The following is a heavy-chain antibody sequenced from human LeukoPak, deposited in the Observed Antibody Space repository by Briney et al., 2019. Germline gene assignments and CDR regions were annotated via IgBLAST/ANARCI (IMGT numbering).Heavy chain of an antibody. CDR2: ISYDGSNK. J-gene: IGHJ2*01. V-gene: IGHV3-30*18. CDR1: GFTFGSYA. D-gene: IGHD7-27*01. CDR3: AKAWGSNWYFDL. Sequence: GGSLRLSCAASGFTFGSYAMSWVCQAPGKGLEWVAVISYDGSNKYYADSVKGRFTISRDNSKNTLYLQMNSLRAEDTAVYYCAKAWGSNWYFDLWGRGTLVTVSS.